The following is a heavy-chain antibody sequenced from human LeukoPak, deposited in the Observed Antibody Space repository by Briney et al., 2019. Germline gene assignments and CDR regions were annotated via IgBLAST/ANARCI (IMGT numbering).Heavy chain of an antibody. CDR1: GYTFTSYG. V-gene: IGHV1-18*01. CDR3: ARGQERGDYDFWSGYFDYFDY. J-gene: IGHJ4*02. CDR2: ISAYNGNT. D-gene: IGHD3-3*01. Sequence: VASVKVSCKASGYTFTSYGISWVRQAPGQGLEWMGWISAYNGNTNYAQKLQGRVTMTTDTSTSTAYMELRSLRSDDTAVYYCARGQERGDYDFWSGYFDYFDYWGQGTLVTVSS.